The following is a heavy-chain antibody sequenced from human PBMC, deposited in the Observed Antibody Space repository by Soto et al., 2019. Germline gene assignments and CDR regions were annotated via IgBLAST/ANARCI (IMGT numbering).Heavy chain of an antibody. CDR3: AREERGATRVYYYGMDV. CDR2: ISAYTGNT. D-gene: IGHD1-26*01. Sequence: ASVKVSCKASGYTFTNYGISWVRQAPGQGLEWMGWISAYTGNTNFAQKLQGRVTMTTDTSTSTAYMELRSLRSDDTAVYYCAREERGATRVYYYGMDVWGQGTTVTVSS. CDR1: GYTFTNYG. V-gene: IGHV1-18*01. J-gene: IGHJ6*02.